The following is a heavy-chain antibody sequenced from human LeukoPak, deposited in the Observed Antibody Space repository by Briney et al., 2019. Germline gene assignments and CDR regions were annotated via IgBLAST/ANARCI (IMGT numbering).Heavy chain of an antibody. Sequence: PSETLSLTCTVSGGSISSGDYYWSWIRQPPGKGLQWIVYTYYSGSTYYNPSLKSRVTISVDTSKNQFSLKLSSVTAADTAVYYCARELTHEIQQLLPVGAFDIWGQGTMVTVSS. CDR3: ARELTHEIQQLLPVGAFDI. V-gene: IGHV4-30-4*08. D-gene: IGHD6-13*01. CDR1: GGSISSGDYY. J-gene: IGHJ3*02. CDR2: TYYSGST.